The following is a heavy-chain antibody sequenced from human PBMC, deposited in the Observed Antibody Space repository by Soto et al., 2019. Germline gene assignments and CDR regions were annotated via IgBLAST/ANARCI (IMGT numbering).Heavy chain of an antibody. V-gene: IGHV4-31*03. Sequence: QVQLQESGPGLVKSSQTLSLTCTVSGGSISSGGYYWSWIRQLPGKGLEWIGYIYYSGNTYYNPSLKSRIALSVDTSKNQFSLKRSSVTAADTAVYYCARVVPRYTSGFPYYFDYWGQGTLVTVSS. J-gene: IGHJ4*02. CDR2: IYYSGNT. CDR3: ARVVPRYTSGFPYYFDY. CDR1: GGSISSGGYY. D-gene: IGHD3-22*01.